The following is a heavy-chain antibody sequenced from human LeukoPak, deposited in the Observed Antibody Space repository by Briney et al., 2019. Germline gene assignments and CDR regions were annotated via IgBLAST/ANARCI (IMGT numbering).Heavy chain of an antibody. CDR1: GFTFRNHG. D-gene: IGHD2-21*02. CDR3: ARWGDGSKLDY. V-gene: IGHV3-33*01. CDR2: IWYDGSTT. J-gene: IGHJ4*02. Sequence: GWSLRLSCAASGFTFRNHGMYWVRQAPGKGLEWVAVIWYDGSTTYYGDAVKGRFTISRGNSKDTLYLQMNSLRVEDTAVYYCARWGDGSKLDYWGQGTLVTVSS.